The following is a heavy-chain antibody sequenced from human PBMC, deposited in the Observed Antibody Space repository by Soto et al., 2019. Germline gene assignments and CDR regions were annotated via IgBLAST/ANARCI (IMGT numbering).Heavy chain of an antibody. V-gene: IGHV1-69*01. J-gene: IGHJ6*02. CDR2: IIPIFGTA. D-gene: IGHD3-3*01. Sequence: QVQLVQSGAEVKKPGSSVKVSCKASGGTFSSYAISWVRQAPGQGLEWMGGIIPIFGTANYAQKFQGRVTITADESTSTAYMELSSLRSEDTAVYYCARARRNFDFWSDPHLGDGMDVWGQGTAVIVSS. CDR1: GGTFSSYA. CDR3: ARARRNFDFWSDPHLGDGMDV.